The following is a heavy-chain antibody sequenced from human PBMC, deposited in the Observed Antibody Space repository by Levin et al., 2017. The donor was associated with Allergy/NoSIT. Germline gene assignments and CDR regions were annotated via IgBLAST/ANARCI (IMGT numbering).Heavy chain of an antibody. D-gene: IGHD2-15*01. V-gene: IGHV5-51*01. CDR2: IYPGDSDT. Sequence: GESLKISCKGSGYSFTKFWIAWVRQMPGKGLECMGIIYPGDSDTRYSPSFQGQVTISADKSITTAYLQWTSLKASDTAIYYCARTLGYCSGYSCYSSGEFDPWGQGTLVTVSS. CDR1: GYSFTKFW. J-gene: IGHJ5*02. CDR3: ARTLGYCSGYSCYSSGEFDP.